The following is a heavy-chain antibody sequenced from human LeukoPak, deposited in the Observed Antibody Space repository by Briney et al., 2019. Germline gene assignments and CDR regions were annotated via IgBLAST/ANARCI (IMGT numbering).Heavy chain of an antibody. D-gene: IGHD2-21*02. V-gene: IGHV1-2*02. CDR1: GYTFTASY. Sequence: GASVKVSCKASGYTFTASYIHWVRQAPGQRLEWMGWIKTSGGDTTYGQKFQGRVTMTRDTSIGTAYMELSRLTSDDTAMYYCVNACYSCRDGFDIWGQGTMVTVSS. J-gene: IGHJ3*02. CDR3: VNACYSCRDGFDI. CDR2: IKTSGGDT.